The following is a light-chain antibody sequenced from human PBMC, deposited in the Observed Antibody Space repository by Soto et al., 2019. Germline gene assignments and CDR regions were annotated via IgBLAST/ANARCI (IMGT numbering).Light chain of an antibody. Sequence: IQMTQSPPSLSASVGDRVTITCRASQSISSWLAWYQQTPGTAPKLLIYDASSLESGVPSRFSGSGSGTEFTLTISSLQPDDFATYYCQQYDTYSAFGGGTKVDIK. J-gene: IGKJ4*01. CDR1: QSISSW. V-gene: IGKV1-5*01. CDR2: DAS. CDR3: QQYDTYSA.